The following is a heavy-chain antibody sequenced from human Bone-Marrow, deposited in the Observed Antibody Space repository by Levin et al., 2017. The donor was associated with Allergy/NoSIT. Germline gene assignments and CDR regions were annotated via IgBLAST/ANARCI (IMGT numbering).Heavy chain of an antibody. CDR1: GFTFSTYW. Sequence: ASVKVSCAASGFTFSTYWMSWVRQAPGKGLEWVANIKPDGSETYYVGSVEGRFTISRDNAKNSLFLQMDSLTAADTAVYYCARYLDYLVNFDRWGQGSLVTVSS. CDR3: ARYLDYLVNFDR. CDR2: IKPDGSET. J-gene: IGHJ4*02. V-gene: IGHV3-7*04. D-gene: IGHD2/OR15-2a*01.